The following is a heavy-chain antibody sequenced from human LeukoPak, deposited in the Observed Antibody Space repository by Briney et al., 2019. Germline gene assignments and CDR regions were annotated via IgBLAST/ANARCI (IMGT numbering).Heavy chain of an antibody. CDR2: IYTTGRT. CDR1: GGSISSGFYY. J-gene: IGHJ4*02. Sequence: SETLSLTCNVSGGSISSGFYYWTWIRQPAGKGLEWIGRIYTTGRTNYNLSLKSRIIISIDTSKNQFSLKLSSVTAADTAVYYCARAHMSIAARRGEFDYWGQGTLVTVSS. V-gene: IGHV4-61*02. D-gene: IGHD6-6*01. CDR3: ARAHMSIAARRGEFDY.